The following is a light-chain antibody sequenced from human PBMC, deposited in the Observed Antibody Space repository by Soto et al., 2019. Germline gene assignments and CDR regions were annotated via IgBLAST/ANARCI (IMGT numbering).Light chain of an antibody. Sequence: QSALTQPASVSGSPGQSITISCTGTSSDVGGNNYVSWYQHHPGKAPKLILYEVNTRPSGVSRRFSGSKSGNTTSLTISDLQAEDEADYYCSSYTTRTWVFGGGTQLTVL. CDR2: EVN. J-gene: IGLJ3*02. CDR3: SSYTTRTWV. V-gene: IGLV2-14*01. CDR1: SSDVGGNNY.